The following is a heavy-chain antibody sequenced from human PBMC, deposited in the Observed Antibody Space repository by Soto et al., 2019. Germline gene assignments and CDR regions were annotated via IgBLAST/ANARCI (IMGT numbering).Heavy chain of an antibody. J-gene: IGHJ6*02. V-gene: IGHV3-21*01. CDR3: ARDAEPGFVIAAAVTGRWGYYYYGMDV. CDR2: ISSSSSYI. Sequence: SLRLSCAASGFTFSSYIMNWVRQARGKGLEWVSSISSSSSYIYYADSVKGRFTISRDNAKNSLYLQMNSLRAEDTAVYYCARDAEPGFVIAAAVTGRWGYYYYGMDVWGQGTTVTVSS. CDR1: GFTFSSYI. D-gene: IGHD6-13*01.